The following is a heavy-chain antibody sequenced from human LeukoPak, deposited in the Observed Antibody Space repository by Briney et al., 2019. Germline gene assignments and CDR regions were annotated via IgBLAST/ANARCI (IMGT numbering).Heavy chain of an antibody. Sequence: ASVKVSCKASGYTFTSYGISWVRQAPGQGLGWMGWISAYNGNTNYAQKLQGRVTMTTDTSTSTAYMELRSLRSDDTAVYYCARDPPMYSSGWYGDEYYYGMDVWGQGTTVTVSS. D-gene: IGHD6-19*01. J-gene: IGHJ6*02. CDR1: GYTFTSYG. CDR2: ISAYNGNT. V-gene: IGHV1-18*01. CDR3: ARDPPMYSSGWYGDEYYYGMDV.